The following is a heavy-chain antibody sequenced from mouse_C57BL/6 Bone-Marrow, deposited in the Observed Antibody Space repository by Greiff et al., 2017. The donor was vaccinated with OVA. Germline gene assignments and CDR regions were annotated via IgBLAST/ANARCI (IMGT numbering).Heavy chain of an antibody. Sequence: QVQLQQSGAELVRPGTSVKMSCKASGYTFTNYWIGWAKQRPAHGLVWIGDIYPGGGYTNYNEKLKGTATLTADKSSSTAYMQFSSLTSEDSAIYYCARCYDYDGGYWYFDVWGTGTTVTVSS. D-gene: IGHD2-4*01. CDR3: ARCYDYDGGYWYFDV. CDR2: IYPGGGYT. CDR1: GYTFTNYW. V-gene: IGHV1-63*01. J-gene: IGHJ1*03.